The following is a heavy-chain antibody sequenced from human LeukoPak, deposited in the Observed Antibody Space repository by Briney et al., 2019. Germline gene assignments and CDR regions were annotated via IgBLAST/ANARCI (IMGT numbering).Heavy chain of an antibody. CDR2: IYYSGST. CDR1: GGSISSGDYY. J-gene: IGHJ3*02. V-gene: IGHV4-30-4*01. D-gene: IGHD4-23*01. CDR3: ARLLAYGGNFDAFDI. Sequence: SETLSLTCTVSGGSISSGDYYWSWIRQPPGKGLEWIGYIYYSGSTYYNPSLKSRVTISVDTSKNQFSLKLSSVTAADTAVYYCARLLAYGGNFDAFDIWGQGTMVTVSS.